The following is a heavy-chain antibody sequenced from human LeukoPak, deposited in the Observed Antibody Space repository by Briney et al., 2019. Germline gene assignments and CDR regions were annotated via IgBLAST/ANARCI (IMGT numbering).Heavy chain of an antibody. CDR2: ISGSGGSK. CDR1: GFTFSSYA. D-gene: IGHD3-3*01. V-gene: IGHV3-23*01. CDR3: APHDFWSRRGFDY. Sequence: PGGPLRLSCAASGFTFSSYAMSWVRQAPGKGLEWVSAISGSGGSKYYADSVKGRFTISRDNSKNTLYLQMNSLRAEDTAVYYYAPHDFWSRRGFDYWGQGTLVTVSS. J-gene: IGHJ4*02.